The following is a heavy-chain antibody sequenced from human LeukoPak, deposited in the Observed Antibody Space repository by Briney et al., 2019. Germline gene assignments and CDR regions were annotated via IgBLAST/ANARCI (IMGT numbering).Heavy chain of an antibody. CDR1: GFTFSSYG. CDR3: AKGLLGIAAAGIDY. Sequence: GGSLRLSCAASGFTFSSYGMHWVRQAPGKGLEWVAVISYDGSNKYYADSVKGRFTISRDNSKNTLYLQMNSLRAEDTAVYYCAKGLLGIAAAGIDYWGQGTLVTVSS. V-gene: IGHV3-30*18. CDR2: ISYDGSNK. J-gene: IGHJ4*02. D-gene: IGHD6-13*01.